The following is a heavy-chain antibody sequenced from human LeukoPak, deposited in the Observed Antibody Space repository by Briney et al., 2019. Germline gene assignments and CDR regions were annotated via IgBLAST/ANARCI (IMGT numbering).Heavy chain of an antibody. V-gene: IGHV4-31*03. Sequence: SSETLSLTCTVSGGSISSGGYYWSWIRQHPGKGLEWIGYIYYSGSTYYNPSLKSRVTISVDTSKNQFSLRLSSVTAADTAVYYCAREGLFSVRGVKKYYFYYGGRGTLVTVSS. CDR2: IYYSGST. CDR1: GGSISSGGYY. D-gene: IGHD3-10*01. CDR3: AREGLFSVRGVKKYYFYY. J-gene: IGHJ4*02.